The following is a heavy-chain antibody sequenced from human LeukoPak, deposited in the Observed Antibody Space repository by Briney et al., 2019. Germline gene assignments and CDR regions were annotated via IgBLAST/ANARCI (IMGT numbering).Heavy chain of an antibody. V-gene: IGHV1-46*01. CDR2: INPSGGST. J-gene: IGHJ4*02. Sequence: ASVKVSCKASGYTFSIYNMHWVRQAPGQGLEWMGIINPSGGSTSYAQKFQGRVTMTRDTSTSTVYMELSSLRSEDTAVYYCARDWRTGTQDYWGQGTLVTVSS. CDR3: ARDWRTGTQDY. D-gene: IGHD1-7*01. CDR1: GYTFSIYN.